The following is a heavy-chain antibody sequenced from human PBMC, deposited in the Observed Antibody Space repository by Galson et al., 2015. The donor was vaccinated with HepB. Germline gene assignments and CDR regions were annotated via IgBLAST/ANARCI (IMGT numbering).Heavy chain of an antibody. CDR2: IYPGDSDT. D-gene: IGHD5-18*01. J-gene: IGHJ4*02. CDR1: GYSFTSYW. Sequence: QSGAEVKKPGESLKISCKGSGYSFTSYWIGWVRQMPGKGLEWMGIIYPGDSDTRYSPSFQGQVTISADKSISTAYLQWSSLKASASACNYWASLNSYGYFDYWGQGTLVTVSS. CDR3: ASLNSYGYFDY. V-gene: IGHV5-51*01.